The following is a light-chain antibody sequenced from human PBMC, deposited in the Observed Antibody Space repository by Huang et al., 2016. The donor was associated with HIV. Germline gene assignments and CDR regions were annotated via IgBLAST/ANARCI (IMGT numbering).Light chain of an antibody. V-gene: IGKV3-15*01. CDR3: QQYNNWSRT. CDR2: GAS. Sequence: EIVMRQSPATLSASPGERATLSCTASQSVSSNLAWYQQKPGQAPRLLIYGASTRATGIPARFSGSGSGTDFTLTISSLQSEDFAVYYCQQYNNWSRTFGQGTKVEI. J-gene: IGKJ1*01. CDR1: QSVSSN.